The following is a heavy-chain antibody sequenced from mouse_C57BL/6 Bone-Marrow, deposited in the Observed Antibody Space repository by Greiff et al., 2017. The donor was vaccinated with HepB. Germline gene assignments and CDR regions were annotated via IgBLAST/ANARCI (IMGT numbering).Heavy chain of an antibody. CDR3: AREATYAWFAY. CDR1: GYSFTGYY. J-gene: IGHJ3*01. D-gene: IGHD5-5*01. CDR2: INPSTGGT. Sequence: VQLQQSGPELVKPGASVKISCKASGYSFTGYYMNWVKQSPEKSLEWIGEINPSTGGTTYNQKFKAKATLTVDKSSSTAYMQLKSLTSEDSAVYYCAREATYAWFAYWGQGTLVTVSA. V-gene: IGHV1-42*01.